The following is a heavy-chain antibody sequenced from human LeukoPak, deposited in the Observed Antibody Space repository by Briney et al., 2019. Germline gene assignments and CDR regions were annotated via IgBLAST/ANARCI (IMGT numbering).Heavy chain of an antibody. CDR2: MWSDGSET. D-gene: IGHD6-19*01. Sequence: GGSLRLSCAASGFTFTSYSMNWVRQAPGKGLEWLAVMWSDGSETFYSDSVKGRFTISRDNSKNTLYLQMNSLRAEDTAVYYCAKSIAVAYIDYWGQGTLVTVSS. CDR3: AKSIAVAYIDY. J-gene: IGHJ4*02. V-gene: IGHV3-33*06. CDR1: GFTFTSYS.